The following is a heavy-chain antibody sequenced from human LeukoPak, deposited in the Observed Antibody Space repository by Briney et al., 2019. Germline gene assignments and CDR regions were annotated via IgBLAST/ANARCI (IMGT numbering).Heavy chain of an antibody. CDR3: VRDSGYGLDAFDI. D-gene: IGHD5-12*01. CDR1: GDSVSSNSAA. J-gene: IGHJ3*02. Sequence: SQTLSLTCAISGDSVSSNSAAWNWIRQSPSRGLEWLGRTYYRAKWYNDYGVSVKSRITINPDTSKNQFSLQPNSVTPEDTAVYYCVRDSGYGLDAFDIWDQGTMVTVSS. V-gene: IGHV6-1*01. CDR2: TYYRAKWYN.